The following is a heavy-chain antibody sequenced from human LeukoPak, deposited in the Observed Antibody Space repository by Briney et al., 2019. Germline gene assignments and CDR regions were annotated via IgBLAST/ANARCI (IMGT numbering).Heavy chain of an antibody. CDR3: ARDRRAAMVTTRWYFDL. CDR1: GGTFSSYA. D-gene: IGHD5-18*01. V-gene: IGHV1-69*04. Sequence: SVKVSCKASGGTFSSYAISWVRQAPGQGLEWMGRIIPILGIANYAQKFQGRVTITADKSTSTAYMELSSLRSEDTAVYYCARDRRAAMVTTRWYFDLWGRGTLVTASS. CDR2: IIPILGIA. J-gene: IGHJ2*01.